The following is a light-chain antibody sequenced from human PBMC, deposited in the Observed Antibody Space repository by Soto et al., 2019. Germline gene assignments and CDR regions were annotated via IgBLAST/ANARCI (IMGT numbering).Light chain of an antibody. CDR2: GAS. CDR3: QQYNNWPPA. CDR1: QSVSGN. J-gene: IGKJ1*01. Sequence: EIVMTQSPATLSVSPGERATLSCRASQSVSGNLAWYQQKPGQAPRLLIYGASTRATAIPARFSGSGSGTEFTLTISSLQSEDCAVYCCQQYNNWPPAFGQGTKVEIK. V-gene: IGKV3-15*01.